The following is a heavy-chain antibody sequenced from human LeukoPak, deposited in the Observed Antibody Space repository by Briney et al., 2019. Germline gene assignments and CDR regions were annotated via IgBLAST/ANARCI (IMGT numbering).Heavy chain of an antibody. Sequence: GGSLRLSCAASGFTFSSYSMNWVRQAPGKGLEWVSSISSSSNYIYYADSVKGRFTISRDNAKNSLYLQMNSLRAEDTALYYCAGAGSCSGSSCYPDYYYYYMDVWGKGTTVTVSS. CDR3: AGAGSCSGSSCYPDYYYYYMDV. J-gene: IGHJ6*03. D-gene: IGHD2-15*01. CDR1: GFTFSSYS. CDR2: ISSSSNYI. V-gene: IGHV3-21*04.